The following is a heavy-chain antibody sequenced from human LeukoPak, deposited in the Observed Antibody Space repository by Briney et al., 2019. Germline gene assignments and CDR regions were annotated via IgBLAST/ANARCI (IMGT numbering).Heavy chain of an antibody. CDR3: AREGSGSYYISNWFDP. D-gene: IGHD3-10*01. CDR2: IYYSGSA. J-gene: IGHJ5*02. Sequence: SETLSLTCTVSGGSISSYYWSWIRQPPGKGLEWIGYIYYSGSANYNPSLKSRVTISVDTSKNQFSLKLSSVTAADTAVYYCAREGSGSYYISNWFDPWGQGTLVTVSS. V-gene: IGHV4-59*01. CDR1: GGSISSYY.